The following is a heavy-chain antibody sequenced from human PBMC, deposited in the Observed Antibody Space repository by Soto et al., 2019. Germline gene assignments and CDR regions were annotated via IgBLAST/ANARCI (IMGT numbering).Heavy chain of an antibody. J-gene: IGHJ4*02. CDR3: ATEMGATQGPFDN. V-gene: IGHV3-23*01. Sequence: GGSLRLSCVVSVFPFGANAMGWVRQAPGKGLEWVSGLSNTGRRTSYADSVKGRFNISRDNSENTVHLQMNGLRVEDTAVYYCATEMGATQGPFDNWGQGTLVTVSS. CDR1: VFPFGANA. CDR2: LSNTGRRT. D-gene: IGHD1-26*01.